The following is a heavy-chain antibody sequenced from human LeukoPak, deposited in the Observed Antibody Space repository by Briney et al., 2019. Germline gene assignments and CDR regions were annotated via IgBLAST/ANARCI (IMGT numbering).Heavy chain of an antibody. CDR1: GGSISTSAYY. J-gene: IGHJ4*02. Sequence: PSETLSLTCIVSGGSISTSAYYWGWFRQPPGAGLQWIGSIYYSGNTYYDSSLKSRVTISVDTSTSQFSLRLSAVTAADTAVYYCARQPDLTQSHFDYWGQGTLVTVSS. CDR3: ARQPDLTQSHFDY. CDR2: IYYSGNT. V-gene: IGHV4-39*01.